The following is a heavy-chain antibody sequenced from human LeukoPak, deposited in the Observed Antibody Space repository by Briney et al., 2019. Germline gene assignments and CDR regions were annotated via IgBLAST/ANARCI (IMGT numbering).Heavy chain of an antibody. CDR2: IYTSGRT. CDR1: GDSISSGTYY. CDR3: ARAKSWLPFDY. Sequence: SETLSLTCTVSGDSISSGTYYWSWIRQPAGKGLEWIGRIYTSGRTNYNPSLKSRVTMLLDTSKNQFSLEVSSVTAADTAVYYCARAKSWLPFDYWGQGTLVTVSS. J-gene: IGHJ4*02. V-gene: IGHV4-61*02. D-gene: IGHD5-24*01.